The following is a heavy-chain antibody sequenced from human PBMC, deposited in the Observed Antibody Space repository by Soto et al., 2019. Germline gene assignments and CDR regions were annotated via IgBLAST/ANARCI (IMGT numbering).Heavy chain of an antibody. V-gene: IGHV3-23*01. Sequence: VGSLRLSCAGSGFTFSRYAMNWVRQAPGKGLEWVSIISSRGDRTSYAESVKGRFTISRDDSKNTLFLHMNSLRAEDTAVYYCAKETGYSYGFQPNALDVWGQGTTVTVSS. J-gene: IGHJ6*02. CDR1: GFTFSRYA. CDR2: ISSRGDRT. D-gene: IGHD5-18*01. CDR3: AKETGYSYGFQPNALDV.